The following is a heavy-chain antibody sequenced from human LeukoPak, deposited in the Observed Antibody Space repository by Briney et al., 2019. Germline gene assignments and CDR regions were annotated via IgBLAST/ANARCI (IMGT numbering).Heavy chain of an antibody. V-gene: IGHV3-20*04. Sequence: GSLRLSCAASGFTFDDYGMSWVRQAPGKGLEWVPGTNWNGGSTGYADSVKGRFTISRDDAKNSLYLQMNSLRAEDTAVYYCARSPTFRGYFDPWGQGTLVTVSS. D-gene: IGHD1-1*01. CDR3: ARSPTFRGYFDP. CDR2: TNWNGGST. CDR1: GFTFDDYG. J-gene: IGHJ5*02.